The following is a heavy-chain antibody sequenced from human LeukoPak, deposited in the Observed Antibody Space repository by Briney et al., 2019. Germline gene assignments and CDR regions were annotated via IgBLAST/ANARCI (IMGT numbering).Heavy chain of an antibody. D-gene: IGHD5-18*01. J-gene: IGHJ4*02. Sequence: QTGGSLRLSCAASGFTFGSYAMSWVRQAPGKGLEWVSYISSSGTSIYYADSVKGRFTISRDNAKNSLYLQMNSLRTEDTALYYCAKDRGDTAILDYWGQGTLVTVSS. CDR3: AKDRGDTAILDY. CDR2: ISSSGTSI. V-gene: IGHV3-48*04. CDR1: GFTFGSYA.